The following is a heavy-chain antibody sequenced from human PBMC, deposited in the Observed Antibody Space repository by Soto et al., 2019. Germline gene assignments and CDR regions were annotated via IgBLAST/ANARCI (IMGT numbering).Heavy chain of an antibody. D-gene: IGHD3-10*01. CDR3: ARDGRGVRGVIDYGMDV. CDR2: ILPIFGTA. V-gene: IGHV1-69*13. CDR1: GGTFSRYA. Sequence: SGKVSCKASGGTFSRYAISWGRQAPGQGLEWMGGILPIFGTANYAQKCQGRVTITADESTSTAYMELSSLRSEDTAVYYCARDGRGVRGVIDYGMDVWGQGTTVTVSS. J-gene: IGHJ6*02.